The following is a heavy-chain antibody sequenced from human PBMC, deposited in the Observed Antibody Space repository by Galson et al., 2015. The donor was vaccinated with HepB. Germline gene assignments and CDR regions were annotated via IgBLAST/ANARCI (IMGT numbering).Heavy chain of an antibody. D-gene: IGHD3-22*01. J-gene: IGHJ4*02. V-gene: IGHV3-23*01. CDR3: AKAGRGLTRIVVGNIDS. CDR1: GFAFTTYA. Sequence: SLRLSCATSGFAFTTYAMSWVRQAPGKGLEWLSVISGTGGTMFYEDSVKGRFTISRDNSQRTLFLQMNSLTVEDTAVYYCAKAGRGLTRIVVGNIDSWGQGSLVTVSS. CDR2: ISGTGGTM.